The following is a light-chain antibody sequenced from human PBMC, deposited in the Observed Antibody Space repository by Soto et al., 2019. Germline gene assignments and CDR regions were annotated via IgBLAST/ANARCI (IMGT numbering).Light chain of an antibody. CDR3: QQRNSYPSIT. J-gene: IGKJ5*01. Sequence: IQLTQSPSSLSASVGDRVTITCRASQGISSYLAWYQQKPGKAPKLLIYAASTLQSGVPSRFSGRGAGTDFTLTIISLQPEDVETYYCQQRNSYPSITFGQGTRLEIK. CDR1: QGISSY. V-gene: IGKV1-9*01. CDR2: AAS.